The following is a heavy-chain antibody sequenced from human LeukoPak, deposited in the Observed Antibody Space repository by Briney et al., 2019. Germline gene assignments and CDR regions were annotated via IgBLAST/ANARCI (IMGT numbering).Heavy chain of an antibody. D-gene: IGHD3-22*01. V-gene: IGHV3-49*03. J-gene: IGHJ4*02. CDR3: TREQYYYDSSGYYYDDY. CDR1: GFTFWDYA. Sequence: GGSLRLSCTASGFTFWDYAMSWFRQAPGKGLEWVGFIRSKAYGGTTEYAASVKGRFTISRDDSKSIAYLQMNSLKTEDTAVYYCTREQYYYDSSGYYYDDYWGQGTLVTVSP. CDR2: IRSKAYGGTT.